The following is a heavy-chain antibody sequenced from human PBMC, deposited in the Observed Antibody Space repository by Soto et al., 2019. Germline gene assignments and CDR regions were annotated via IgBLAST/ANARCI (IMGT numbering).Heavy chain of an antibody. J-gene: IGHJ4*02. CDR1: RGTLSSFINYP. V-gene: IGHV1-69*06. CDR2: IVPNVGTV. D-gene: IGHD3-3*01. CDR3: ARRDTSGFLRYFDN. Sequence: QMQLVQSGAEVKKPGSSVKVSCKASRGTLSSFINYPINWVRQAPGQGLEWMGGIVPNVGTVNYAQKFQGRVTITEDKSTGTAYMEVSSLRSEDTALYYCARRDTSGFLRYFDNWGQGTLVTVSS.